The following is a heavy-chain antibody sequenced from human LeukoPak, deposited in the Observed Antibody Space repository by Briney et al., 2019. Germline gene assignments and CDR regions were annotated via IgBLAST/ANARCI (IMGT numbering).Heavy chain of an antibody. D-gene: IGHD4-23*01. Sequence: GGSLRLSCAASGFTFSSYAMSWVSQAPGKGLEWVSAISGSGGSTYYADSVKGRFTISRDNSKNTLYLQMNSLRAEDTAVYYCAKDRERTVEVFDYWGQGTLVTVSS. J-gene: IGHJ4*02. V-gene: IGHV3-23*01. CDR2: ISGSGGST. CDR3: AKDRERTVEVFDY. CDR1: GFTFSSYA.